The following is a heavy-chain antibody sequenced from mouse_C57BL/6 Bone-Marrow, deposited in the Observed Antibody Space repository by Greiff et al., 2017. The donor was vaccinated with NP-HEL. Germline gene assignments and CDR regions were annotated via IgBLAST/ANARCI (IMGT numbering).Heavy chain of an antibody. CDR1: GFTFTDYY. J-gene: IGHJ2*01. V-gene: IGHV7-3*01. Sequence: EVKLMESGGGLVQPGGSLSLSCAASGFTFTDYYMSWVRQPPGKALEWLGFIRNKANGYTTEYSASVKGRFTISRDNSHSILYLQMNALIAEDSATYYCARYLTHWDRDYFDYWGQGTTLTVSS. CDR3: ARYLTHWDRDYFDY. D-gene: IGHD4-1*01. CDR2: IRNKANGYTT.